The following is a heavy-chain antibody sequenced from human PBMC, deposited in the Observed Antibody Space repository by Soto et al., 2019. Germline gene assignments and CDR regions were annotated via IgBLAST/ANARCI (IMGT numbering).Heavy chain of an antibody. CDR3: TRGPRANSAGMSAH. J-gene: IGHJ4*02. V-gene: IGHV3-74*01. CDR2: IYNDGTYA. D-gene: IGHD6-13*01. CDR1: GFTFNMYW. Sequence: GWSLRLSCAGSGFTFNMYWMHLVRQVPGKGPVWVARIYNDGTYADYADSVKGRFTISRDNAKDTLYLQMNDLRAEDSALYHCTRGPRANSAGMSAHWGQGTLVTVAX.